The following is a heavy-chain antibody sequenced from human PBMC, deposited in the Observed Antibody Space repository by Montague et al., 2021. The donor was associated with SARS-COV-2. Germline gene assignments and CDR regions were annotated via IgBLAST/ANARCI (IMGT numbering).Heavy chain of an antibody. CDR2: IRSSSSYI. J-gene: IGHJ5*02. CDR3: ARAGDIVVVPAVDWFAP. D-gene: IGHD2-2*01. V-gene: IGHV3-21*01. CDR1: GFTFSSYS. Sequence: SLRLSCAASGFTFSSYSMNWVRQAPGKGLEWVSSIRSSSSYIYYADSVKGRFTISRDNAKNSLYLQMKSLRAEDTAVYYCARAGDIVVVPAVDWFAPWGQGTLVTVSS.